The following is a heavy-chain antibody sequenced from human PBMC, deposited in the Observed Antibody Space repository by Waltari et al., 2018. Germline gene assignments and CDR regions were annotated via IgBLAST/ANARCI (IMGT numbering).Heavy chain of an antibody. D-gene: IGHD4-17*01. Sequence: QVQLQESGPGLVTPSETLSLTCTVSGGSISSYYWRWIRQPAGKRQEVIGSMYTGAGTQDTPNLKSRETMSGDPSKTQISREQSTVAAADTAVYYCALTTVVTGTNFDYWGQGTLGTVSS. J-gene: IGHJ4*02. CDR1: GGSISSYY. V-gene: IGHV4-4*07. CDR3: ALTTVVTGTNFDY. CDR2: MYTGAGT.